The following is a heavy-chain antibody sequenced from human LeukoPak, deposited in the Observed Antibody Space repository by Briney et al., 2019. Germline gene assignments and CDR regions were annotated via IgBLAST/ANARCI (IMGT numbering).Heavy chain of an antibody. CDR2: ISSSSSYI. D-gene: IGHD2-2*02. CDR1: GFTFSSYS. Sequence: GGSLRLSCAASGFTFSSYSMNWVRQAPGKGLEWVSSISSSSSYIYYADSVKGRFTISRDNAKNTLYLQMNSLRADDTAVYYCASTACTTSCYTGEGFDYWGQGTLVTVSS. J-gene: IGHJ4*02. V-gene: IGHV3-21*01. CDR3: ASTACTTSCYTGEGFDY.